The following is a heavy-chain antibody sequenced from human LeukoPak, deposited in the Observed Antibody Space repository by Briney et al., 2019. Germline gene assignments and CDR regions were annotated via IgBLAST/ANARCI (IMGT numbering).Heavy chain of an antibody. CDR1: GFTFSSYG. D-gene: IGHD3-16*01. CDR2: IWYDGSNK. J-gene: IGHJ4*02. V-gene: IGHV3-33*01. CDR3: ARAPGGGLKGDCFDY. Sequence: GGSLRLSCAASGFTFSSYGMHWVRQAPGKGLEWVAVIWYDGSNKYYADSVKGRFTISRDNSKNTLYLQMNSLRAEDTAVYYCARAPGGGLKGDCFDYLGQGTLVTVSS.